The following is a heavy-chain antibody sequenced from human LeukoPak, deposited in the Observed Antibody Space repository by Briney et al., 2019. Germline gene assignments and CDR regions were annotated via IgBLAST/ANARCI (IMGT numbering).Heavy chain of an antibody. CDR2: IYSSGNT. CDR3: ARDNDDYGGVIDC. Sequence: SETLFLTCTVSGGSISGDYWSWIRQPAGKGLEWIGRIYSSGNTNYNPSFKSRVTMSVDTSKNEFSLKVSSVTAADTAIYYCARDNDDYGGVIDCWGQGTQVTVSS. CDR1: GGSISGDY. J-gene: IGHJ4*02. D-gene: IGHD4-23*01. V-gene: IGHV4-4*07.